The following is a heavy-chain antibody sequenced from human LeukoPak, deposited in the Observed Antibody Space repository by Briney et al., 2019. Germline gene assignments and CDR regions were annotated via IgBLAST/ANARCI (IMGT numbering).Heavy chain of an antibody. J-gene: IGHJ6*02. CDR1: GGSIXSYY. V-gene: IGHV4-59*08. Sequence: TLSLTCTVXGGSIXSYYWSWIRQPPGKGLEWIGYIYYSGSTNYNPSLKSRVTISVDTSKNQFSLKLSSVTAADTAVYYCARRPGIAVSRDYYYGMDVWGQGTTVTVSS. CDR3: ARRPGIAVSRDYYYGMDV. CDR2: IYYSGST. D-gene: IGHD6-19*01.